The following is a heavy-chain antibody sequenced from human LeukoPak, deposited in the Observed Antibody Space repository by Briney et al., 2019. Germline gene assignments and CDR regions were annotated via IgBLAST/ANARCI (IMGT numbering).Heavy chain of an antibody. V-gene: IGHV3-30*02. J-gene: IGHJ4*02. CDR2: IRYDGSDK. Sequence: GGSLRLSCAASGFTFSSYGMHWVRQAPGKGLEWVAFIRYDGSDKYYADSVKGRFTISRDNSKNTLYLQMNSLRAEDTAVYYCATSSSWYSGLDYWGQGTLVTVSS. D-gene: IGHD6-13*01. CDR3: ATSSSWYSGLDY. CDR1: GFTFSSYG.